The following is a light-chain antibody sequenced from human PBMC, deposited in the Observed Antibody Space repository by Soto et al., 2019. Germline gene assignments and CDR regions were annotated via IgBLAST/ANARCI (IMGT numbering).Light chain of an antibody. J-gene: IGKJ3*01. CDR1: QTVSSKY. CDR2: GTS. CDR3: QQYGSSTGVT. V-gene: IGKV3-20*01. Sequence: ETVLTQSPGTLSLSPGESATLSCRASQTVSSKYLAWYQQKPGQAPRLLIYGTSSRATGIPDTFSGSGSGTDFTLTISSLEPEDFAVYYCQQYGSSTGVTFGHGTKVDIK.